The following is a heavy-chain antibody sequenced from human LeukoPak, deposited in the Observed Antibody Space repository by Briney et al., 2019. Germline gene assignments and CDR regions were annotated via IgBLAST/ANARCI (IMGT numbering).Heavy chain of an antibody. J-gene: IGHJ4*02. V-gene: IGHV4-39*07. D-gene: IGHD6-13*01. Sequence: PSETLSLTCTVSGASIINNYYYWGWIRQPPGKGLEWIGNIYYAGSTNYNPSLKSRITMSVDTSKNQFSLKLSSVTAADTAVYYCARTLWGGSVAAAGPYYFDYWGQGTLVTVSS. CDR2: IYYAGST. CDR1: GASIINNYYY. CDR3: ARTLWGGSVAAAGPYYFDY.